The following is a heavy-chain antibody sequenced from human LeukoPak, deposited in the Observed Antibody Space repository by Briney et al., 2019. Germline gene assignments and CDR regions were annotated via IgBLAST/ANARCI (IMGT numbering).Heavy chain of an antibody. CDR1: GFTFSSYW. CDR3: ARDRAHRGGYFDD. CDR2: IKQDGSEK. V-gene: IGHV3-7*01. D-gene: IGHD3-10*01. J-gene: IGHJ4*01. Sequence: GGSLRLSCAASGFTFSSYWMAWVRQAPGKGLEWVANIKQDGSEKYYVDSVKGRFAISRDNAKNSLYLQMNILRADDTAVYYCARDRAHRGGYFDDWGQGTLVTVSS.